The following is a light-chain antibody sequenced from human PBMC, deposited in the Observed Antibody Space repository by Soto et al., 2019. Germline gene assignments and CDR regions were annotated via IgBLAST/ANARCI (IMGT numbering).Light chain of an antibody. V-gene: IGKV2-28*01. CDR3: MQALRAPWT. J-gene: IGKJ1*01. CDR2: LGS. CDR1: QSLLQSNGYNS. Sequence: DLVMTQSPLSLPVTPGEPASISCRSSQSLLQSNGYNSLDWYLQKPGQSPQLLIYLGSNRASGVPDRFSGSGSGTDFTLKISRVEAEDVGLYYCMQALRAPWTFGQGTKVEMK.